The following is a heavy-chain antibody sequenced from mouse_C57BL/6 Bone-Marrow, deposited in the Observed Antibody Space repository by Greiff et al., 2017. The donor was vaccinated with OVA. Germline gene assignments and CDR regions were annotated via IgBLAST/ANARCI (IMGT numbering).Heavy chain of an antibody. J-gene: IGHJ3*01. V-gene: IGHV5-17*01. CDR3: ARFPLFAY. Sequence: EVQRVESGGGLVKPGGSLKLSCAASGFTFSDYGMHWVRQAPEKGLEWVAYISSGSSTIYYADTVKGRFTISRDNAKNTLFLQMTSLRSEDTAMYYCARFPLFAYWGQGTLDTVSA. CDR2: ISSGSSTI. CDR1: GFTFSDYG.